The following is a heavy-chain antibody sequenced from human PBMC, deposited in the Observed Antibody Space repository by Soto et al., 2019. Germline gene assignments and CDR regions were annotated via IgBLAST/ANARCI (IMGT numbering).Heavy chain of an antibody. V-gene: IGHV4-31*03. CDR1: GGSITSGGYY. J-gene: IGHJ3*02. CDR2: VYHSGTA. D-gene: IGHD3-9*01. Sequence: SETLSLTCTVSGGSITSGGYYWSWIRQRPGKGLEWIGCVYHSGTAYSNPSLEGRVSLSVDTSRNHYSLSLSSVTAADTAVFYCARLYPSYDFLTGSQIYAFDIWGQGTMVTVSS. CDR3: ARLYPSYDFLTGSQIYAFDI.